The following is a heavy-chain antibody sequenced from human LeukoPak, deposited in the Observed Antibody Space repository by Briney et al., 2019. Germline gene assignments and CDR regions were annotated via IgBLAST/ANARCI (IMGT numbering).Heavy chain of an antibody. Sequence: SVKVSCKASGGTFTSDAISWVRQAPGQGLEWMGGIIPIFGTANYAQKFQGRVTITTDESTSTAYMELSSLKSEDTAVYYCARGRITMVRGGREGYNWFDPWGQGTLVTVSS. J-gene: IGHJ5*02. CDR2: IIPIFGTA. V-gene: IGHV1-69*05. CDR1: GGTFTSDA. D-gene: IGHD3-10*01. CDR3: ARGRITMVRGGREGYNWFDP.